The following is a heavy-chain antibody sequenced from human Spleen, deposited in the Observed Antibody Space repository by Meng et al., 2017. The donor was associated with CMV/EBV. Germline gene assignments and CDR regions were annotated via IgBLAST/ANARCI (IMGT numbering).Heavy chain of an antibody. J-gene: IGHJ3*02. Sequence: SETLSLTCTVSGGSIRSYYWSWIRQSPGKGLEWIGYMDYSGNANYNPSLKSRVTISVDTSKNQFSLKLSSVTAADTAVYYCARGRDGSADAFDIWGQGTMVTVSS. V-gene: IGHV4-59*01. CDR2: MDYSGNA. D-gene: IGHD5-24*01. CDR1: GGSIRSYY. CDR3: ARGRDGSADAFDI.